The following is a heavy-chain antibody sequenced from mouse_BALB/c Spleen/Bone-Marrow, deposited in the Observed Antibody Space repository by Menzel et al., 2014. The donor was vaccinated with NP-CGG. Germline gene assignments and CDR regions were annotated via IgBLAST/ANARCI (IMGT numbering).Heavy chain of an antibody. CDR3: TSGFAY. J-gene: IGHJ3*01. V-gene: IGHV6-6*02. CDR2: IRLKSNNYAT. Sequence: EVQLVESGGGLVQPGGSMKLSCVASGFTFSNYWMNWVRQSPEKGLDWVAEIRLKSNNYATHYAESVKGRFTISRDDSKSSVYLQMNNLRAEDAGIYYCTSGFAYWGQGTLVTVSA. CDR1: GFTFSNYW.